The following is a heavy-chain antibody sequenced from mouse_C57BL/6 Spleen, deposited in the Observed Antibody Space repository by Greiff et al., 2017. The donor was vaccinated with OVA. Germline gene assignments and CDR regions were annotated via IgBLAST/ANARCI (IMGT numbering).Heavy chain of an antibody. Sequence: QVQLQQSGAELVKPGASVKISCKASGYAFSSYWMNWVKQRPGKGLEWIGQIYPGDGDTNSNGKFKGKATLTADKSYSTAYMQLSSLTSEDSAVYFCAREGGPCYAMDYWGQGTSVTVSS. V-gene: IGHV1-80*01. J-gene: IGHJ4*01. CDR1: GYAFSSYW. CDR2: IYPGDGDT. CDR3: AREGGPCYAMDY.